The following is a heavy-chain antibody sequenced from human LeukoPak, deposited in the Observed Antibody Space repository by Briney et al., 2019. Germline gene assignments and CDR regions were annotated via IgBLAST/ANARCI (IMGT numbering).Heavy chain of an antibody. J-gene: IGHJ2*01. CDR2: IYSGGSK. V-gene: IGHV3-53*01. D-gene: IGHD5/OR15-5a*01. Sequence: GGSLRLSCAVSEYSVSTNDMSWVRQFPGGELEWLSIIYSGGSKFYAASVKGRFTISRDISENTLHLEMNSLRAEDTAVYYCASLRQGWWYFELWGRGTLVTVSS. CDR1: EYSVSTND. CDR3: ASLRQGWWYFEL.